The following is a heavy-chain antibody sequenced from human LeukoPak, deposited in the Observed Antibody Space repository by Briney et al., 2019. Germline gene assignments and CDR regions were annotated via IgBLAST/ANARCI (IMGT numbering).Heavy chain of an antibody. J-gene: IGHJ6*03. V-gene: IGHV3-23*01. Sequence: GGSLRLSCAASGFTFNSYAMRWVRQAPGRGLGWVSGISGSGVNTYYADSVKGRFTISRDNSKNTLYLQMNSLRAEDTAVYYCAKLGGPYNWDYAGLNYMDVWGKGTTVTVSS. CDR2: ISGSGVNT. CDR1: GFTFNSYA. D-gene: IGHD1-7*01. CDR3: AKLGGPYNWDYAGLNYMDV.